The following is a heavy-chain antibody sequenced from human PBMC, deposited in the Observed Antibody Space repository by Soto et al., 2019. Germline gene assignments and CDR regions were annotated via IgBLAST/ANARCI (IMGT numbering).Heavy chain of an antibody. J-gene: IGHJ3*02. CDR1: GFTFSSYW. CDR2: IKQDGSEK. CDR3: ARDRTVAGRGGDAFDI. Sequence: GGSLRLSCAASGFTFSSYWMSWVRQAPGKGLEWVANIKQDGSEKYYVDSVKGRFTISRDNAKNSLYLQMNSLRAEDTAVYYCARDRTVAGRGGDAFDIWGQGTMVTVSS. D-gene: IGHD6-19*01. V-gene: IGHV3-7*01.